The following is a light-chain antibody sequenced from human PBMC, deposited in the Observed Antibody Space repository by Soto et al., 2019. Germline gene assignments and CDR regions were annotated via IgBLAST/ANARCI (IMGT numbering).Light chain of an antibody. CDR3: QQYGSSPVT. CDR2: GAS. CDR1: QSVTSSY. V-gene: IGKV3-20*01. J-gene: IGKJ2*01. Sequence: EIVLTQSPGTLSLSPGERASLSCRASQSVTSSYLAWYQQKPGQAPRLLIYGASSRATGIPDRFSGSGYGTDFTLTISRLEPEDFAVYYCQQYGSSPVTFGQGTKLEIK.